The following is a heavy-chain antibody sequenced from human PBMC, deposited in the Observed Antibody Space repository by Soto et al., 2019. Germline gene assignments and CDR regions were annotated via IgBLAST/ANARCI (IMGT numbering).Heavy chain of an antibody. CDR1: GFTFSSYG. Sequence: GGSLRLSCAASGFTFSSYGMHWVRQAPGKGLEWVAVISYDGSNKYYADSVKGRFTISRDNSKNTLYLQMNSLRAEDTAVYYCANSGDIVGVPAAILYYYGMDVWGQGTKVTVSS. D-gene: IGHD2-2*01. J-gene: IGHJ6*02. V-gene: IGHV3-30*18. CDR2: ISYDGSNK. CDR3: ANSGDIVGVPAAILYYYGMDV.